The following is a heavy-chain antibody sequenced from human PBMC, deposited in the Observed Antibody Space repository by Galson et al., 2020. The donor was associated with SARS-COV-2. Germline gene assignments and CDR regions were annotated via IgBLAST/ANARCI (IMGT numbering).Heavy chain of an antibody. CDR3: ARDGRAPELLWFGELLTSNWFDP. CDR1: GFTFSSYA. D-gene: IGHD3-10*01. J-gene: IGHJ5*02. CDR2: ISYDGSNK. V-gene: IGHV3-30*04. Sequence: GGSLRLSCAASGFTFSSYAMHWVRQAPGKGLEWVAVISYDGSNKYYADSVKGRFTISRDNSKNTLYLQMNSLRAEDTAVYYCARDGRAPELLWFGELLTSNWFDPWGQGTLVTVSS.